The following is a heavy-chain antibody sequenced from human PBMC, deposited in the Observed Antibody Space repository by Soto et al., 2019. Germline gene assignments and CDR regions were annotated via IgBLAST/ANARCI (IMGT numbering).Heavy chain of an antibody. Sequence: RMVESGGNVVQPGRSLGLSCAVSGFAFSGYAMHWVRQAPGKGLEWVARISYGGSSQVYADSVKGRFTISRDNSERTLSLQMNSLRPEDTAVYYCARDQTYYDSRYGMDVWGQGTTVTVSS. V-gene: IGHV3-30*04. J-gene: IGHJ6*02. CDR2: ISYGGSSQ. D-gene: IGHD3-16*01. CDR1: GFAFSGYA. CDR3: ARDQTYYDSRYGMDV.